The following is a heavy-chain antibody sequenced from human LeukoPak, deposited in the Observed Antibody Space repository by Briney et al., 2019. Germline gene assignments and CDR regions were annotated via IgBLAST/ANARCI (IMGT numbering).Heavy chain of an antibody. Sequence: GGSLRLSCAASGFTFSSYAMSWVRQAPGKGLEGVSAISGSGGSTYYADSVKGRFTISRDNSKNTLYLQMNSLRAEDTAVYYCAKSGRRWELLRNYFDYWGQGTLVTVSS. J-gene: IGHJ4*02. V-gene: IGHV3-23*01. CDR2: ISGSGGST. D-gene: IGHD1-26*01. CDR3: AKSGRRWELLRNYFDY. CDR1: GFTFSSYA.